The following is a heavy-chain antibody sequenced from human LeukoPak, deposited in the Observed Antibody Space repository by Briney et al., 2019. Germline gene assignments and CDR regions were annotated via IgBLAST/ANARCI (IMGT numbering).Heavy chain of an antibody. J-gene: IGHJ4*02. V-gene: IGHV3-64*01. Sequence: GGSLRLSCAVSGFTFSTYAMHWVRQAPGKGLEYVSAISSNGVGTYYANSVKGRFTISRDNSKNTLYLQMGSLRAEDMAVYYCERVGYSSGWYSDYFDYWGQGTLVTVSS. D-gene: IGHD6-19*01. CDR3: ERVGYSSGWYSDYFDY. CDR2: ISSNGVGT. CDR1: GFTFSTYA.